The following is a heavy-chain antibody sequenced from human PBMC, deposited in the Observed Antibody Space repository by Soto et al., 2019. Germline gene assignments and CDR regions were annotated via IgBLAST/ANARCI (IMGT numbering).Heavy chain of an antibody. CDR3: ARDLPPVDY. V-gene: IGHV1-18*01. J-gene: IGHJ4*02. CDR1: GYTFSSYF. Sequence: QVQLVQSGAEVKKPGASVKVSCKASGYTFSSYFISWVRQAPGQGLEWMGWISAYNGNTNYAQNLQXXXTXXTDTSTSTAYMELRSLRSDDTAVYSCARDLPPVDYWGQGTLVTVSS. CDR2: ISAYNGNT.